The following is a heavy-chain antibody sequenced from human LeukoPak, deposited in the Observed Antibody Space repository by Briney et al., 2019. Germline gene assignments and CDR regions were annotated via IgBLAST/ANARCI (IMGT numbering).Heavy chain of an antibody. CDR3: ARSIRGYSSGWYYFDY. CDR2: IYYSGST. V-gene: IGHV4-39*07. CDR1: GASISNSDRY. J-gene: IGHJ4*02. D-gene: IGHD6-19*01. Sequence: SETLSLTCTVSGASISNSDRYWGWIRQSPGKGLEWIGSIYYSGSTYYNPSLKSRVTISVDTSKNQFSVKLSSVTAADTAVYYCARSIRGYSSGWYYFDYWGQGTLITVSS.